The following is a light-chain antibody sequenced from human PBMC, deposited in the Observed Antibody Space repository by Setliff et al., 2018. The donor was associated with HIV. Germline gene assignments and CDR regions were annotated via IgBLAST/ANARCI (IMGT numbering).Light chain of an antibody. CDR3: CSNTGSNTYV. V-gene: IGLV2-23*01. Sequence: QSALTQPASVSGSPGQSIIISCSGTRNDVGRYDLVSWYQQHPGKAPKLMIYQASRRPSGVSNRFSASKSGNTASLTISGLQAEDEADYYCCSNTGSNTYVFGTGTKVTVL. CDR2: QAS. J-gene: IGLJ1*01. CDR1: RNDVGRYDL.